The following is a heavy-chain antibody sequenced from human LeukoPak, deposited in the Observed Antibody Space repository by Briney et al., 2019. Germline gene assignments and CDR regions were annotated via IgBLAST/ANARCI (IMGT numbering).Heavy chain of an antibody. V-gene: IGHV3-7*01. CDR2: IKKDGSEK. CDR3: ARDLSGVTGYTYGRGIDY. J-gene: IGHJ4*02. CDR1: GFTFSSYW. Sequence: GGSLRLSCAASGFTFSSYWMSWVRQAPGKGLEWVANIKKDGSEKYYVDAVKGRFTISRDNAKSSLYLQMNSLRAEDTAIYYCARDLSGVTGYTYGRGIDYWGQGTLVTVSS. D-gene: IGHD5-18*01.